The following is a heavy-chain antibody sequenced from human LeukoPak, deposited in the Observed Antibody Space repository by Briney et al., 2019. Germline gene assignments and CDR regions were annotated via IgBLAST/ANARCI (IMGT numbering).Heavy chain of an antibody. V-gene: IGHV3-30-3*01. J-gene: IGHJ4*02. CDR2: ISYDGSNK. CDR3: ARAPAGYYYDHCFFDY. Sequence: GGSLRLSCAASGFTFTNYPMHWVRQAPGKGLEWVAVISYDGSNKYYADSVKGPFTISRDNSKNTLYLQMNSLRAEDTAVYYCARAPAGYYYDHCFFDYWGQGTLVTVSS. CDR1: GFTFTNYP. D-gene: IGHD3-22*01.